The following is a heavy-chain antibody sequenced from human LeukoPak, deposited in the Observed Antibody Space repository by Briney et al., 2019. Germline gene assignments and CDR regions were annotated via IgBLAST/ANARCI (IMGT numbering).Heavy chain of an antibody. V-gene: IGHV1-69*13. CDR1: GGTFISYG. Sequence: AVTVSFKSSGGTFISYGISWVRQAPGKGGEGMGGMIPMFGKANYAQKFQGRVTITADESTSTPYMELSSLRSEDTAVYYCAIITLVRGVIITGGWFDPWGQGTLVTVSS. J-gene: IGHJ5*02. CDR3: AIITLVRGVIITGGWFDP. D-gene: IGHD3-10*01. CDR2: MIPMFGKA.